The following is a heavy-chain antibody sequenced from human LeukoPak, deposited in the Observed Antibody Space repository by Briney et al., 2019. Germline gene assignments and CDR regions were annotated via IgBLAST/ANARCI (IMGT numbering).Heavy chain of an antibody. D-gene: IGHD1-26*01. J-gene: IGHJ3*02. CDR3: ATVGLGSPLVQAGAFDI. V-gene: IGHV1-58*01. Sequence: SVKVSCKASGFTFTSSAVQWVRQARGQRLEWIGWIVVGSGNTNYAQKFQGRVTMTEDTSTDTAYMELSSLRSEDTAVYYCATVGLGSPLVQAGAFDIWGQGTMVTVSS. CDR1: GFTFTSSA. CDR2: IVVGSGNT.